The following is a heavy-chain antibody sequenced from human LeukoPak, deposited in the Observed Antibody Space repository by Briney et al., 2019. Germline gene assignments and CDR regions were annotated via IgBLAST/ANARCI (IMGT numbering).Heavy chain of an antibody. CDR1: GFTFSSYS. V-gene: IGHV3-48*04. CDR2: ISSSSSTI. Sequence: GGSLRLSCAASGFTFSSYSMNWVRQAPGKGLEWVSYISSSSSTIYYADSVKGRFTISRDNAKNSLYLQMNSLRAEDTAVYYCARVGYCSSTSCPAYYGMDVWGQGTTVTVSS. J-gene: IGHJ6*02. CDR3: ARVGYCSSTSCPAYYGMDV. D-gene: IGHD2-2*01.